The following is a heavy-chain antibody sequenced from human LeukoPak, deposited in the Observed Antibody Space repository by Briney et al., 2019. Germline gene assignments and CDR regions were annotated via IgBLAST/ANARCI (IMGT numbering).Heavy chain of an antibody. D-gene: IGHD3-22*01. CDR2: MNPNSGNT. V-gene: IGHV1-8*01. Sequence: ASVKVSCKASGYTFTSYDINWVRQVTGQGLEWMGWMNPNSGNTGYAQKFQGRVTVTRNTSISTAYMKLSSLRSEDTAVYYCARSGYSDKQWVMTTADLGHYYYYMDVWGKGTTVTVSS. CDR1: GYTFTSYD. J-gene: IGHJ6*03. CDR3: ARSGYSDKQWVMTTADLGHYYYYMDV.